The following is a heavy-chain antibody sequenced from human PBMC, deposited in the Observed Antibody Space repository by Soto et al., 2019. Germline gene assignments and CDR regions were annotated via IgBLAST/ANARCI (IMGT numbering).Heavy chain of an antibody. V-gene: IGHV1-8*01. CDR3: ARALYYYDSSGYYYETRDYYYYYGMDV. D-gene: IGHD3-22*01. CDR2: MNPNSGNT. J-gene: IGHJ6*02. Sequence: ASVKVSCKASGYTFTSYDSKWVRQATGQGLEWMGWMNPNSGNTGYAQKFQGRVTMTRNTSISTAYVELSSLRSEDTAVYYCARALYYYDSSGYYYETRDYYYYYGMDVWGQGTTVTVSS. CDR1: GYTFTSYD.